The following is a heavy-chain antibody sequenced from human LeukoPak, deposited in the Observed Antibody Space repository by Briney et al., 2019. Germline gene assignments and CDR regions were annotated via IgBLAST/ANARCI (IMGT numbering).Heavy chain of an antibody. CDR1: GFTFSNYG. CDR2: ISYDGSNK. J-gene: IGHJ4*02. CDR3: AKLHYGDSVGY. V-gene: IGHV3-30*18. Sequence: PGRSLRLSCAASGFTFSNYGMHWVRQAPGKGLEWVAVISYDGSNKYYADSVKGRFTISRDNSKNTLYLQMNSLRAEDTAVYYCAKLHYGDSVGYWGQGTLVTVSS. D-gene: IGHD4-17*01.